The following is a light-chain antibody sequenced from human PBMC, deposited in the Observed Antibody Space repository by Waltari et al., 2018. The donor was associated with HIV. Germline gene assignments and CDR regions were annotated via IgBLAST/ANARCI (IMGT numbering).Light chain of an antibody. CDR2: GAS. Sequence: DIVLTPSPGPLSLSPGERATLSCRASQSVSSSYLAWYQQKPGQAPRLLIYGASSRATGIPDRFSGSGSGTDFTLTISRLEPEDFAVYYCQQYGSSPKLTFGGGTKVEIK. CDR1: QSVSSSY. CDR3: QQYGSSPKLT. V-gene: IGKV3-20*01. J-gene: IGKJ4*01.